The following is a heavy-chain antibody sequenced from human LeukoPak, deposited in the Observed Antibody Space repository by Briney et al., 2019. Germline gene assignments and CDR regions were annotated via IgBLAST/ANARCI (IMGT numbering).Heavy chain of an antibody. D-gene: IGHD2-21*01. CDR1: GFTFSSYG. CDR3: AKEFNRGLPDY. Sequence: GGSLRLSCAASGFTFSSYGMHWVRQAPGKGLEWVAVISYDGSNEYYADSVKGRFTIPRDNSKNTLYLQMSSLRAEDTAVYYCAKEFNRGLPDYWGQGTLVTVPS. J-gene: IGHJ4*02. CDR2: ISYDGSNE. V-gene: IGHV3-30*18.